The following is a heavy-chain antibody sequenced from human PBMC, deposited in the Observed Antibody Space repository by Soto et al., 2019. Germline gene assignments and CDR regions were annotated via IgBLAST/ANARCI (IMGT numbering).Heavy chain of an antibody. D-gene: IGHD3-9*01. CDR2: IWYDGSKN. V-gene: IGHV3-33*01. J-gene: IGHJ6*01. CDR3: ARQHRDILTGLRWNGMDV. Sequence: QVQLVESGGGVVQPGRSLRLSCAASGFTFSTYGMHWVRQAPGKGLAWVAVIWYDGSKNYYADSVKGRFTISRDNSKNTLYLQMNSLRAEDTAVYYCARQHRDILTGLRWNGMDVXGQGTTVTVSS. CDR1: GFTFSTYG.